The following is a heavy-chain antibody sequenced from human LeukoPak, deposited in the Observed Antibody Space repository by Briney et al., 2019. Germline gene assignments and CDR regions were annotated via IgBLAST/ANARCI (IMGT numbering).Heavy chain of an antibody. CDR2: ISYDGSNK. CDR1: GFTFSSYG. Sequence: GGSLRLSCAASGFTFSSYGMHWVRQAPGKGLEWVAVISYDGSNKYYSDSVKGRFTISRDNSKNTLYLQMNSLRAEDTAVYYCASSGAYGDYGSFDYWGQGTLVTVSS. D-gene: IGHD4-17*01. J-gene: IGHJ4*02. V-gene: IGHV3-30*03. CDR3: ASSGAYGDYGSFDY.